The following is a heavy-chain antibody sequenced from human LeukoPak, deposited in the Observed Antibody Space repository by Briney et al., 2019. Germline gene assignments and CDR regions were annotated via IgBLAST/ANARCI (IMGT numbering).Heavy chain of an antibody. Sequence: VASVTVSCTASGYTFTSYYMHWVRQAPGQGLEWMGLINPNSGYTNYAQTFQGRVTITRDTSNSTAYMELNRLISDDTALYYFSRGKGIAVAGTLYYWGQGTLVTVSS. J-gene: IGHJ4*02. CDR2: INPNSGYT. V-gene: IGHV1-2*02. CDR1: GYTFTSYY. D-gene: IGHD6-19*01. CDR3: SRGKGIAVAGTLYY.